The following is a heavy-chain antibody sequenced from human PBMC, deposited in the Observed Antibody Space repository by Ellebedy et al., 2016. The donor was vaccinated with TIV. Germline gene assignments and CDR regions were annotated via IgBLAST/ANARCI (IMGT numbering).Heavy chain of an antibody. CDR1: GGSMISDDHY. V-gene: IGHV4-30-4*01. CDR3: ARGGGDRPHALDV. J-gene: IGHJ3*01. D-gene: IGHD3-10*01. Sequence: MPSETLSLTCTVSGGSMISDDHYWSWVRQPPGKGLEWIGYIYYSGTTYYNPSLKDRLSMSVDKSKSQVSLTLTSVTAADTAVYFCARGGGDRPHALDVWGQGTKVTVSS. CDR2: IYYSGTT.